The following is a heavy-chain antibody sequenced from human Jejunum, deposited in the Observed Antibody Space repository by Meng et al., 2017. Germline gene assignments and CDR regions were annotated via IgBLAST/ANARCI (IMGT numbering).Heavy chain of an antibody. V-gene: IGHV4-31*03. CDR3: ARATAGNSEYFQN. J-gene: IGHJ1*01. D-gene: IGHD4-23*01. CDR2: IHYSGGT. Sequence: QVQLQDAGPGPVKPATPPSLTGTVSGGSMNSAGHDWSWIRQDPGKGLEWIGYIHYSGGTYYNPSLKSRVTISVDTSKNQFSLKLNSVSAADTAVYYCARATAGNSEYFQNWGQGTLVTVSS. CDR1: GGSMNSAGHD.